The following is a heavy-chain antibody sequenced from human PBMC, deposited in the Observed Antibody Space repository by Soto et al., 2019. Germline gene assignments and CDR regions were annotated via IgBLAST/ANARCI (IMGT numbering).Heavy chain of an antibody. CDR3: ARKQAGYFSEIHY. V-gene: IGHV4-31*03. D-gene: IGHD2-15*01. CDR1: GDSITSGGYD. J-gene: IGHJ4*02. CDR2: IYSSGGSGGT. Sequence: PSDTLSLTCTVTGDSITSGGYDWSWIRQHPGKGLEWLGYIYSSGGSGGTLYNPSLKSRITLSVGRSKPQFSLTMSSVNVADKDVYFCARKQAGYFSEIHYWGQG.